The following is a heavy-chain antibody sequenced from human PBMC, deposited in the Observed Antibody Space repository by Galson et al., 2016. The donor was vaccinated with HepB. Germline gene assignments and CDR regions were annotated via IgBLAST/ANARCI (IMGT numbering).Heavy chain of an antibody. CDR1: GFTFSTNW. J-gene: IGHJ3*02. CDR2: IKQDGSEK. V-gene: IGHV3-7*04. Sequence: SLRLSCAASGFTFSTNWMSWVRQAPGKGLEWVANIKQDGSEKYYVDSVKGRFTISRDNAKNSLYLQMNILRAEDTAVYYCARDSGDCSNIDCCGDAFVIWGQATLVTVSS. D-gene: IGHD2-2*01. CDR3: ARDSGDCSNIDCCGDAFVI.